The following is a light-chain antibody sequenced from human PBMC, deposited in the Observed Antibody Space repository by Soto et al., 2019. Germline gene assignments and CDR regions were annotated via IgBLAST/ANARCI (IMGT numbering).Light chain of an antibody. CDR2: DAS. CDR1: QDVGHY. CDR3: QQRFSWRS. V-gene: IGKV3D-11*01. Sequence: IVLAQSPATLSLSPGERATLSCRARQDVGHYLAWYQQRPGQAPRLLIYDASNRATGIPARFSGSGSGTDFTLTISSLEPEDFAVYYCQQRFSWRSFGPGTRVDFK. J-gene: IGKJ3*01.